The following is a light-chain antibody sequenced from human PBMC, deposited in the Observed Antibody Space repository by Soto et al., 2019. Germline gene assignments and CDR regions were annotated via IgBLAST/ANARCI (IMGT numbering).Light chain of an antibody. V-gene: IGKV1D-13*01. CDR2: DAS. CDR3: QQFNNYRIT. J-gene: IGKJ5*01. Sequence: AIQLTQSPSSLSASVGDRVTITCRASQGISSALAWYQQKPGKAPKLLIYDASSLESGVPSRFSGSGSGTDVTLTISSLQPEDFASYYCQQFNNYRITFGQGTRLEIK. CDR1: QGISSA.